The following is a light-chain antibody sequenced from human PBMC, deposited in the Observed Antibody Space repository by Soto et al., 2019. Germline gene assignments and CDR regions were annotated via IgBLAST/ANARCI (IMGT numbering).Light chain of an antibody. CDR2: AAS. J-gene: IGKJ5*01. Sequence: DIHMPHSPFSLSASLGVIVTISCQASQGISRSLAWYQQKPGKAPKLLIYAASSLQSGVPSRFSGSGFGTDFTLTISSLQPEDSAIYYCQQADTFPITFGQGTRLEIK. V-gene: IGKV1D-12*01. CDR1: QGISRS. CDR3: QQADTFPIT.